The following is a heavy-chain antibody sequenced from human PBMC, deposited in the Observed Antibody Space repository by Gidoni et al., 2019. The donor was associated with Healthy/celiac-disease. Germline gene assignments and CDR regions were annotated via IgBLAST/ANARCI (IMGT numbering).Heavy chain of an antibody. CDR3: ARDGGEGAFDY. CDR2: IWYDGSNK. J-gene: IGHJ4*02. D-gene: IGHD3-16*01. V-gene: IGHV3-33*01. Sequence: QVQLVESGGGVVQPGRSLRLSCAASGFTFSSYGIHWVRQAPGKGLDWVEVIWYDGSNKDYADSVKGRFTISRENSKNKLYLQMNSLRAEEKAVYYCARDGGEGAFDYWGQGTLVTVSS. CDR1: GFTFSSYG.